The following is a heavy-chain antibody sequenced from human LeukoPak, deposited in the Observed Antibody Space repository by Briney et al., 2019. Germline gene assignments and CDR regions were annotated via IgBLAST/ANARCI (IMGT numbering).Heavy chain of an antibody. J-gene: IGHJ4*02. CDR2: MKQDGSET. CDR3: TRDQTY. V-gene: IGHV3-7*01. Sequence: GGSLRLSCAASGFTFSSYWMSWVRQASGEGLEWVANMKQDGSETYYVDSVEGRFTISRDNAKNSLYLQMNSLRAEDTAVYYCTRDQTYWGQGTLVTVSS. CDR1: GFTFSSYW.